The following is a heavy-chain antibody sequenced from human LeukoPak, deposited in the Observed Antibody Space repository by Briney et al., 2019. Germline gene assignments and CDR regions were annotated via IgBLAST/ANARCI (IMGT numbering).Heavy chain of an antibody. CDR1: GFTFRSYA. J-gene: IGHJ5*02. D-gene: IGHD3-10*01. Sequence: GGSLRLSCAASGFTFRSYAIYWVRQASGKGLAWVARINTDGSVSAYPDSVEGRFTISRDNAKNTLLLQMNSLRAEDTAVYYCGRVNGDSAWVDPWGQGTLVTVSS. CDR2: INTDGSVS. CDR3: GRVNGDSAWVDP. V-gene: IGHV3-74*01.